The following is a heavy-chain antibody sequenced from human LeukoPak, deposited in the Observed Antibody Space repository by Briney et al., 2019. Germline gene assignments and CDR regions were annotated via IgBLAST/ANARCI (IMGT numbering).Heavy chain of an antibody. J-gene: IGHJ4*02. V-gene: IGHV3-49*04. CDR2: IRSKAYGGTT. CDR3: ASRSGRQWLPYFDY. CDR1: GFTFSSYG. D-gene: IGHD1-26*01. Sequence: PGGSLRLSCAASGFTFSSYGMTWVRQAPGKGLEWVGFIRSKAYGGTTEYAASVKGRFTISRDDSKSIAYLQMNSLKTEDTAVYHCASRSGRQWLPYFDYWGQGTLVTVSS.